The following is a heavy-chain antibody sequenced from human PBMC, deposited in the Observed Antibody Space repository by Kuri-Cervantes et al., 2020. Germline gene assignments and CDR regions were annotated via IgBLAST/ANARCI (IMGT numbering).Heavy chain of an antibody. V-gene: IGHV4-34*01. J-gene: IGHJ4*02. CDR3: ARPIYYGSGSYAF. D-gene: IGHD3-10*01. CDR1: GGSFSDYY. CDR2: INHSGST. Sequence: SQTLSLTCAVYGGSFSDYYWTWIRQPPGKGLEWLGEINHSGSTTLKSRVTISVDTSKNQFSLNLSSVTAADTAVYYCARPIYYGSGSYAFWSQGTLVTVSS.